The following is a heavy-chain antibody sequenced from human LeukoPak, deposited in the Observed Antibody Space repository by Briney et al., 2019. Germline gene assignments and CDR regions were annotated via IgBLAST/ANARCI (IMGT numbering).Heavy chain of an antibody. CDR1: GFTFSSYG. D-gene: IGHD3-10*01. V-gene: IGHV3-30*18. CDR3: AKGDPYGSGSYPVDY. CDR2: LSYDGRNI. J-gene: IGHJ4*02. Sequence: GGSLRLSCAASGFTFSSYGMHWVRQAPGKGLEWVAGLSYDGRNIYYADSVKGRFTISRDNSKNTLYLQMNSLRPEDTAVYYCAKGDPYGSGSYPVDYWGQGTLVTVSS.